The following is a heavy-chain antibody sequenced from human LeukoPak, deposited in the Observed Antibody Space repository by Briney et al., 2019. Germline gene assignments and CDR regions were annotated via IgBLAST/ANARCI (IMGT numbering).Heavy chain of an antibody. CDR1: GGSISSYY. J-gene: IGHJ5*02. CDR3: ARMRGASTSGNNWFDP. Sequence: ETLSLTCTVSGGSISSYYWSWIRQPPGKGLEWIGYIYYSGSTNYNPSLKSRVTISVDTSKNQFSLKLSSVTAADTAVYYCARMRGASTSGNNWFDPWGQGTLVTVSS. V-gene: IGHV4-59*01. CDR2: IYYSGST. D-gene: IGHD2-2*01.